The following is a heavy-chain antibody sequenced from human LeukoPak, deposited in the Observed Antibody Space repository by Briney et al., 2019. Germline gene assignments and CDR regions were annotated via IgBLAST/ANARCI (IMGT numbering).Heavy chain of an antibody. V-gene: IGHV1-2*02. J-gene: IGHJ6*03. Sequence: GASVKLSCKASGYTFTGYYMHWVRQAPGQGLEWMGWINPNSGGTNYAQKFQGRVTMTRDTSISTAYMELSRLRSDDTAVYYCARGHRVATILYYYYYMDVWGKGTTVTISS. CDR3: ARGHRVATILYYYYYMDV. CDR1: GYTFTGYY. CDR2: INPNSGGT. D-gene: IGHD5-12*01.